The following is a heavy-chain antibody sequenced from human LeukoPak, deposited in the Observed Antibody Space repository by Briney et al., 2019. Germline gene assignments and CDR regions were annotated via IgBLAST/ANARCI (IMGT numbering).Heavy chain of an antibody. CDR1: GGSFSGYY. Sequence: SETLSLTCAVYGGSFSGYYWSWIRQPPGKGLGWIGEINHSGSTNYNPSLKSRVTISVDTSKNQFSLKLSSVTAADTAVYYCARLSRGATGDYWGQGTLVTVSS. CDR2: INHSGST. V-gene: IGHV4-34*01. D-gene: IGHD1-26*01. J-gene: IGHJ4*02. CDR3: ARLSRGATGDY.